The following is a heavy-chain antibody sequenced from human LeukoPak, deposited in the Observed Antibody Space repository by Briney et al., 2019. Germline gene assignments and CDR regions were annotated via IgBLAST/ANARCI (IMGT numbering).Heavy chain of an antibody. Sequence: SSETLSLTCAVYGGSFSGYYWSWIRQPPGKGLEWIGEINHSGSTNYNPSLKSRVTISVDTSKNQFSLKLSSVTAADTAVYYCAKIRKREGEDYWGQGTLVTVSS. CDR1: GGSFSGYY. J-gene: IGHJ4*02. V-gene: IGHV4-34*01. CDR3: AKIRKREGEDY. D-gene: IGHD1-26*01. CDR2: INHSGST.